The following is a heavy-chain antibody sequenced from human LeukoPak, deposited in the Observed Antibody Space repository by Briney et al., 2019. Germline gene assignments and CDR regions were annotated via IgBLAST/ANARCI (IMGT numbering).Heavy chain of an antibody. D-gene: IGHD6-19*01. CDR3: ASAGIAVAGTPYYFDY. CDR2: INHSGST. CDR1: GGSFSGYY. J-gene: IGHJ4*02. Sequence: PSETLSLTCAVYGGSFSGYYWSWIRQPPGKGLEWIGEINHSGSTNYNPSLKSRVTISVDTSRNQFSLKLSSVTAADTAVYYCASAGIAVAGTPYYFDYWGQGTLVTVSS. V-gene: IGHV4-34*01.